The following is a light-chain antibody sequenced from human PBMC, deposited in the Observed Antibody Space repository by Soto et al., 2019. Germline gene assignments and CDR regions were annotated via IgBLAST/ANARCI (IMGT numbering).Light chain of an antibody. V-gene: IGKV3-11*01. Sequence: EIVLTQSPGTLSLSPGERATLSCRASESVTNYLAWYQQKPGQAPRLLVYDVSNRATGIPARFSGGGSGTDFTLTISNLEPEDFAVYYCQQRSDWPWTFGQGTRGDIK. CDR3: QQRSDWPWT. CDR2: DVS. J-gene: IGKJ1*01. CDR1: ESVTNY.